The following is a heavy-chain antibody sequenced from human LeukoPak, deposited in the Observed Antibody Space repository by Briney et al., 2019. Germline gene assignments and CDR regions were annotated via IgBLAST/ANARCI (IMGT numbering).Heavy chain of an antibody. D-gene: IGHD3-3*01. CDR3: ARAILTPSGFVWHFDL. CDR2: NT. V-gene: IGHV4-31*03. CDR1: GGSISTGVYY. Sequence: SETLSLTRTASGGSISTGVYYWSWIRQHPGKGLEWIGYNTYYNPSLKSRVTISVDTSKSQFSLKLTSVTAADTAVYYCARAILTPSGFVWHFDLWGRGTLVTVSS. J-gene: IGHJ2*01.